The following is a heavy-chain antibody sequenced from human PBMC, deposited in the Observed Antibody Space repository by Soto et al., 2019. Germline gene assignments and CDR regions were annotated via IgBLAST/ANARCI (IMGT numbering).Heavy chain of an antibody. CDR2: IDPSDSYT. CDR3: ARQGGGGYYDSSGYYY. D-gene: IGHD3-22*01. CDR1: GYSFTSYW. J-gene: IGHJ4*02. V-gene: IGHV5-10-1*01. Sequence: PGESLKISCKGSGYSFTSYWISWVRQMPGKGLEWMGRIDPSDSYTNYSPSFQGHVTISADKSISTAYLQWSSLKASDTAMYYCARQGGGGYYDSSGYYYWAQGNLVTVSS.